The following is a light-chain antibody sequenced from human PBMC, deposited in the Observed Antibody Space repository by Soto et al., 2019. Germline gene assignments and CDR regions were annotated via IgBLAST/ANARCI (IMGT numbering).Light chain of an antibody. CDR3: QQCSNGPPIA. CDR1: QSVSYY. V-gene: IGKV3-11*01. Sequence: EIVLTQSPATLSLSPGERATLSCRASQSVSYYLAWYQQKRGQAPRLLIYDASKRAPGIPARFSGSGSGTDFTLTISSLEPEEGAVDYCQQCSNGPPIAFGQGTRLEIK. J-gene: IGKJ5*01. CDR2: DAS.